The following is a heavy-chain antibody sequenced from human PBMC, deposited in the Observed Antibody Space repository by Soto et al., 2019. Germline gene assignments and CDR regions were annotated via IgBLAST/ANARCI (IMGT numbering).Heavy chain of an antibody. CDR3: GRVVEGATRHTDPDS. Sequence: QVHLQESGPGLVKPSETLSLTCTVSGVSIHNSHSFWAWIRQPPGKGLQFIASFYHNGDAHYNSSLQSRVTISVDTVNTQDSLRMRSLTAADTAFYYCGRVVEGATRHTDPDSWGQGILVTVSS. J-gene: IGHJ5*01. CDR2: FYHNGDA. D-gene: IGHD2-21*01. CDR1: GVSIHNSHSF. V-gene: IGHV4-39*01.